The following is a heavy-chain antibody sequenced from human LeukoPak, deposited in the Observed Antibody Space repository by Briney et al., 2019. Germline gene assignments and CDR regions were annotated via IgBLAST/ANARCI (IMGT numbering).Heavy chain of an antibody. CDR1: GGSISSNS. J-gene: IGHJ6*03. D-gene: IGHD2-15*01. Sequence: ETLSLTCAVSGGSISSNSYYWGWIRQPPGKGLVWVSRINSDGSSTSYADSVKGRFTISRDNAKNTLYLQMNSLRAEDTAVYYCARVLSGGSWPNYYYYYMDVWGKGTTVTISS. V-gene: IGHV3-74*01. CDR3: ARVLSGGSWPNYYYYYMDV. CDR2: INSDGSST.